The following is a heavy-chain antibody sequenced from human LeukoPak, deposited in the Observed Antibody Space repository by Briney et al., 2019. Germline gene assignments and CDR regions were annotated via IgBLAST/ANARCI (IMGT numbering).Heavy chain of an antibody. D-gene: IGHD3-22*01. CDR2: IYHTGTT. J-gene: IGHJ5*02. V-gene: IGHV4-31*03. CDR3: STSDDSSGYLTSFDP. CDR1: GVSISSGGFY. Sequence: SETLSLTCSVSGVSISSGGFYWSWIRQLPGKGLEWIGYIYHTGTTYYNPSLRTRVIISVDTSKNQFSLKVNSVTASDTAVYYCSTSDDSSGYLTSFDPWGQGTLVTVSS.